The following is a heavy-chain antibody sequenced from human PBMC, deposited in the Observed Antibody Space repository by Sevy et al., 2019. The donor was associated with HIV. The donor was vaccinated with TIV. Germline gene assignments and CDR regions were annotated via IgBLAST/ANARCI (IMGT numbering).Heavy chain of an antibody. CDR3: ARDLPPSATTVAHFDC. CDR2: ISNSGTTI. V-gene: IGHV3-48*03. Sequence: GGSLRLSCAASGFTFSSYEMNWGRQAPGKGLEWVSYISNSGTTISYSDSVKGRFTISIDNARNSLYLQMNSLRAEDTAVYYCARDLPPSATTVAHFDCWGQGTLVTVSS. CDR1: GFTFSSYE. J-gene: IGHJ4*02. D-gene: IGHD4-17*01.